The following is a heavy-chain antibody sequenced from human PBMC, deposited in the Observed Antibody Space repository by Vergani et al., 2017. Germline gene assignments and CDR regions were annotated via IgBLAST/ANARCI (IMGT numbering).Heavy chain of an antibody. V-gene: IGHV5-51*01. J-gene: IGHJ4*02. CDR3: ARRATIFGVADY. CDR2: IYPDDSDT. Sequence: EVQLVQSGTEVKKPGESLKISCKASGYTFTDYWIAWVRQMPGRGLEWMGIIYPDDSDTRYSPSFQGQVTISADKSINTAYLQWSSLKASDTAMYYCARRATIFGVADYWGQGTLVTVSS. D-gene: IGHD3-3*01. CDR1: GYTFTDYW.